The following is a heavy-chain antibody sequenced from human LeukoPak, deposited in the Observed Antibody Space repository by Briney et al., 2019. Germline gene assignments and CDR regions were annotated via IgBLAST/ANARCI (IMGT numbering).Heavy chain of an antibody. V-gene: IGHV4-59*08. CDR1: GGAFSGYY. J-gene: IGHJ5*02. Sequence: SETLSLTCTVSGGAFSGYYWSWIRQPPGKGLEWIGYIYYSGSTNYNPSLQSRVTISVDTSNNQFSLRLRSVTDADTAVYDCVRQWGRRVWFDPWGQGTLVTVSS. D-gene: IGHD3-16*01. CDR2: IYYSGST. CDR3: VRQWGRRVWFDP.